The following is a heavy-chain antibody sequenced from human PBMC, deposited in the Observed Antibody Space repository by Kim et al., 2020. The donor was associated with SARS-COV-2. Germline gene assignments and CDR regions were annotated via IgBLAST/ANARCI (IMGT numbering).Heavy chain of an antibody. Sequence: GGSLRLSCAASGFTFSSYAMSWVRQAPGKGLEWVSVIYSVGSSTYYADSVKGRFTISRDNSKNTLYLQMNSLRAEDTAVYYCSNRSDFDWLLRCGSYFDSWGQGTLVTVSS. CDR1: GFTFSSYA. J-gene: IGHJ4*02. D-gene: IGHD3-9*01. CDR3: SNRSDFDWLLRCGSYFDS. V-gene: IGHV3-23*03. CDR2: IYSVGSST.